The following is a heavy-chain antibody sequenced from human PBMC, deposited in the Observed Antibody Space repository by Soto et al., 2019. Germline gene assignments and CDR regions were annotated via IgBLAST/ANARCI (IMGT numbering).Heavy chain of an antibody. D-gene: IGHD1-1*01. CDR2: IYYTGTT. J-gene: IGHJ6*02. CDR1: GGSVSGYY. Sequence: SATLSLTCTVSGGSVSGYYWSWIRQPPGKGLEWIGYIYYTGTTIYSPSLDRRVTLSVDTAKDQVSLTLTSVTPADTAFYYCARHPTIARFENGLDVWGQGTMVTVSS. CDR3: ARHPTIARFENGLDV. V-gene: IGHV4-59*08.